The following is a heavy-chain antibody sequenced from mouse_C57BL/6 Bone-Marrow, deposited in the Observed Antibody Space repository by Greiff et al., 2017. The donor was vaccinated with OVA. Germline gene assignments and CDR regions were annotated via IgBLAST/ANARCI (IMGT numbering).Heavy chain of an antibody. D-gene: IGHD1-1*01. J-gene: IGHJ4*01. Sequence: EVKLVESGGDLVKPGGSLKLSCAASGFTFSSYGMSWVRQTPDKRLEWVATISSGGSYTYYPDSVKGRFTISRDNAKNTLYLQMSSLKSEDTAMYYCARPSYYYGSSYDAMDYWGQGTSVTVSS. CDR2: ISSGGSYT. V-gene: IGHV5-6*02. CDR1: GFTFSSYG. CDR3: ARPSYYYGSSYDAMDY.